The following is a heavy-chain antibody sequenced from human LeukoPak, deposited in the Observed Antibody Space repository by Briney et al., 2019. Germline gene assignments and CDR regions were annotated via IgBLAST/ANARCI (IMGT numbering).Heavy chain of an antibody. Sequence: GGSLRLSCAASGFTFSIYAMSWVRQAPGKGREWVSAISGSGGSTYYADSVKGRFTISRDNSKNTLYLQMNSLRAEDTAVYYCAKGYRSGGSCHNAYNWFDPWGQGTLVTVSS. CDR3: AKGYRSGGSCHNAYNWFDP. D-gene: IGHD2-15*01. V-gene: IGHV3-23*01. CDR1: GFTFSIYA. J-gene: IGHJ5*02. CDR2: ISGSGGST.